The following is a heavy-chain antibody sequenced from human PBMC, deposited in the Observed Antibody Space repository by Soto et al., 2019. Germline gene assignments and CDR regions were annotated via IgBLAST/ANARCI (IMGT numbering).Heavy chain of an antibody. CDR3: ARAAPLLFYCCGGSCYQGRDYYYYMDV. CDR2: MNPNSGNT. CDR1: GYTFTSYD. Sequence: ASVKVSCKASGYTFTSYDINWVRQATGQGLEWMGWMNPNSGNTGYAQKFQGRVTMTRNTSISTAYMELSSLRSEDTAVYYCARAAPLLFYCCGGSCYQGRDYYYYMDVWGKGTMVTVSS. V-gene: IGHV1-8*01. J-gene: IGHJ6*03. D-gene: IGHD2-15*01.